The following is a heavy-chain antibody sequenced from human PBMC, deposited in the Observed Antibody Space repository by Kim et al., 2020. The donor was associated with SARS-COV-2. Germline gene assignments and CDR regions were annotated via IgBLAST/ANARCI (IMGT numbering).Heavy chain of an antibody. Sequence: GESLKISCKGSGYSFSTYWIGWVRQMPGKGLEWMGLIYPGDSDTRYSPSFQGQVTISADKSINTAYLQWSSLKASDTAMYYCARHWASGGSCCSIDCWGQGTQVTVSS. J-gene: IGHJ4*02. V-gene: IGHV5-51*01. CDR3: ARHWASGGSCCSIDC. CDR1: GYSFSTYW. CDR2: IYPGDSDT. D-gene: IGHD2-15*01.